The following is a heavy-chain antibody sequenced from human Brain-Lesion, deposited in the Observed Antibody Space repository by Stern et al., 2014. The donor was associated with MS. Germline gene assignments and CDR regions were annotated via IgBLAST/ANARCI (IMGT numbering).Heavy chain of an antibody. Sequence: VQLVESGAEVKKPGASVKVSCKVSGYTLTDFSMHWGRQAPRKGLERMGGFDPEDGETIYAQKFQGRVTMTEDTSTDTAYMELSSLRSEDTAVYYCATLSPGAGGNYYRHFDYWGQGTLVTVSS. CDR1: GYTLTDFS. CDR2: FDPEDGET. V-gene: IGHV1-24*01. J-gene: IGHJ4*02. D-gene: IGHD1-26*01. CDR3: ATLSPGAGGNYYRHFDY.